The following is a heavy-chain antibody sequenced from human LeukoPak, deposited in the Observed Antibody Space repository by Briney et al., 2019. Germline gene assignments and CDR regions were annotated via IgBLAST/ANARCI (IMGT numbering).Heavy chain of an antibody. CDR3: ARDIYGGSGLYYYMDV. J-gene: IGHJ6*03. CDR2: INHSGST. V-gene: IGHV4-34*01. CDR1: GGSFSGYY. D-gene: IGHD6-19*01. Sequence: SETLSLTCAVYGGSFSGYYWSWIRQPPGKGLEWIGEINHSGSTNYNPSLKSRVTISVDTSKNQFSLKLNSVTAADTAVYYCARDIYGGSGLYYYMDVWGKGTTVTVSS.